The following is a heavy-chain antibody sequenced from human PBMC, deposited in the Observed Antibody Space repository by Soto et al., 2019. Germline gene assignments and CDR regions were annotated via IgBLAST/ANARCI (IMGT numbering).Heavy chain of an antibody. V-gene: IGHV3-23*01. J-gene: IGHJ4*02. CDR3: ASAEAYGDSAFDY. CDR1: GFTFSNFA. D-gene: IGHD4-17*01. Sequence: GGSLRLSCVASGFTFSNFAMAWVRQAPGEGLEWVSAISGSGDDTFYADSMKGRFTISRDNSKDTLYLQINSLRAEDTAVYYCASAEAYGDSAFDYWGQGTLVTVSS. CDR2: ISGSGDDT.